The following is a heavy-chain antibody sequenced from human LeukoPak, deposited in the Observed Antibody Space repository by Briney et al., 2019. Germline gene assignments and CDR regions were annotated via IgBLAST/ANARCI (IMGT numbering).Heavy chain of an antibody. D-gene: IGHD3-10*01. CDR3: ARDWGYDSGTYCVY. Sequence: GGSLRLSCAASVFTFSRYSRHWVRQAPGKGVEWVAVKSYDGKKKYYADSVKGRFIISRDNSKNTLDLQMNSLRPEDMAVYYCARDWGYDSGTYCVYWGQGTLVTVSS. CDR2: KSYDGKKK. CDR1: VFTFSRYS. V-gene: IGHV3-30*04. J-gene: IGHJ4*02.